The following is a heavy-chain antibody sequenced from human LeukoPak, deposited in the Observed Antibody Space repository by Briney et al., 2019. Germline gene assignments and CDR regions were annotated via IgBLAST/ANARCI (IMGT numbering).Heavy chain of an antibody. Sequence: KPSETLSLTCAVYGGSFSGYHWTWIRQPPGKGLEWIGEINHNGNTNYNPSLKSRVTISVDTSKNQFSLELSFVTAADTAVYYCARPSRSLWFGGLYFDYWGQGTLVTVSS. CDR1: GGSFSGYH. J-gene: IGHJ4*02. CDR3: ARPSRSLWFGGLYFDY. D-gene: IGHD3-10*01. CDR2: INHNGNT. V-gene: IGHV4-34*01.